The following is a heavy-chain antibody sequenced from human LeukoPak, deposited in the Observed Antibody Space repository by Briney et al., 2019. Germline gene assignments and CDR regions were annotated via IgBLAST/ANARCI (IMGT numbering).Heavy chain of an antibody. CDR1: GFTFSRYA. CDR2: ISSDGSIQ. Sequence: PGRSLRLFCAASGFTFSRYAGHWVRQAPGKGLEWVAVISSDGSIQYHADSVKGRFTISRDNSKNTLYLQMNSLRAEDTAVYYCARPYSGSYLVYWGQGTLVTVSS. CDR3: ARPYSGSYLVY. D-gene: IGHD1-26*01. J-gene: IGHJ4*02. V-gene: IGHV3-30-3*01.